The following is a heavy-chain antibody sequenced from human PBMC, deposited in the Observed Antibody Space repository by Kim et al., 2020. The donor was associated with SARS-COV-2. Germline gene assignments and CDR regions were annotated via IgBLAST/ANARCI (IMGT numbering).Heavy chain of an antibody. CDR2: IYYSGST. V-gene: IGHV4-31*03. CDR1: GGSISSGGYY. D-gene: IGHD2-15*01. Sequence: SETLSLTCTVSGGSISSGGYYWSWIRQHPGKGLEWIGYIYYSGSTYYNPSLKSRVTISVDTSKNQFSLKLSSVTAADTAVYYCARDLGGGPFYFDYWGQGTLVTVSS. J-gene: IGHJ4*02. CDR3: ARDLGGGPFYFDY.